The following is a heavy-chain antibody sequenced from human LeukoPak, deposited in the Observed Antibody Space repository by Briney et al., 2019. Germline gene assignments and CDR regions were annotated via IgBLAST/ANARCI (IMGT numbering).Heavy chain of an antibody. J-gene: IGHJ4*02. CDR1: GFTPSTYW. D-gene: IGHD2-2*01. CDR2: MKQEGSEK. Sequence: PGGSLRLSCAASGFTPSTYWMSWVRQAPGKGLEWEASMKQEGSEKYSVDSVKGRFTISRDNAKNSLYLLMNSLRAEDTAVYYCATLEAGYCSSTSCSQFYFDYWGQGTLVTVSS. V-gene: IGHV3-7*05. CDR3: ATLEAGYCSSTSCSQFYFDY.